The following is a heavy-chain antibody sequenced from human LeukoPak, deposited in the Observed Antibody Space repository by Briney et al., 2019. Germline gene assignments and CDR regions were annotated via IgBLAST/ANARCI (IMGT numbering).Heavy chain of an antibody. CDR2: ISSTGSAI. Sequence: PGXXLRLSCAASGFTFSTYSMNWVRQAPGKGLEWVSYISSTGSAIYYADSVKGRFTISRDNSKNTLYLQMNSLRAEDTAVYYCAKVLGAWGQGTLVTVSS. V-gene: IGHV3-48*01. D-gene: IGHD3-16*01. J-gene: IGHJ5*02. CDR1: GFTFSTYS. CDR3: AKVLGA.